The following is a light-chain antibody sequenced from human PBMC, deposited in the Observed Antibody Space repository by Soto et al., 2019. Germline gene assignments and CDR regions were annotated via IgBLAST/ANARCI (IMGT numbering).Light chain of an antibody. CDR2: EVS. V-gene: IGLV2-14*01. Sequence: QSALTQPASVSGSPGQSITISCTGTSSDVGGYNYVSWYQQHPGKAPKLMIYEVSNRPSGVSNRFSGSNSGNTASLTISGLQAEDEADYYCSSYTISRTLWVFGGGTKLTVL. J-gene: IGLJ3*02. CDR1: SSDVGGYNY. CDR3: SSYTISRTLWV.